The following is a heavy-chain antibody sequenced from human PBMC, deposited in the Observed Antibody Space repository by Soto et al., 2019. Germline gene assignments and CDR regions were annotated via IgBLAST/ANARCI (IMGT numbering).Heavy chain of an antibody. CDR1: GGSISSSVYD. Sequence: SETLSLTCTVSGGSISSSVYDWSWVRQPPGKGLEWIGYIYYSGSTFVNPSLKSRVTISKDMSRNEFSLRLNSVTAADTAVYYGARAIVVTIGGMDVWGQGTTVTAP. CDR3: ARAIVVTIGGMDV. J-gene: IGHJ6*02. CDR2: IYYSGST. D-gene: IGHD5-12*01. V-gene: IGHV4-30-4*01.